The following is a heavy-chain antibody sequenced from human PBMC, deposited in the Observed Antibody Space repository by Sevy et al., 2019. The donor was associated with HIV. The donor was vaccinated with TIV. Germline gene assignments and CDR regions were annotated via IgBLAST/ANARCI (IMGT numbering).Heavy chain of an antibody. D-gene: IGHD6-19*01. V-gene: IGHV3-30*18. CDR3: GKLRGGAVGGFDY. CDR2: ISYDGSNK. Sequence: GGSLRLSCAASGFTFSSYGMHWVRQAPGKGLEWVAVISYDGSNKYYADSVKGRFTISRDNSKNTLYLQMNSRRAEDTAVYYCGKLRGGAVGGFDYWGQGTLVTVSS. CDR1: GFTFSSYG. J-gene: IGHJ4*02.